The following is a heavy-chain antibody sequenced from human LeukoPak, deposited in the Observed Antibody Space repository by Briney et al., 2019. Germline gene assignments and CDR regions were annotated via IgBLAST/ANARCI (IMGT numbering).Heavy chain of an antibody. D-gene: IGHD2-2*01. CDR1: GFTFSSYS. V-gene: IGHV3-48*04. Sequence: GGSLRLSCAASGFTFSSYSMNWVRQAPGKGLEWVSYISSSSSTIYYADSVKGRFTISRDNAKNSLYLQMNSLRAEDTAVYYCARDSSVVVPAAMLYYYYGMDVWGQGTTVTVSS. J-gene: IGHJ6*02. CDR3: ARDSSVVVPAAMLYYYYGMDV. CDR2: ISSSSSTI.